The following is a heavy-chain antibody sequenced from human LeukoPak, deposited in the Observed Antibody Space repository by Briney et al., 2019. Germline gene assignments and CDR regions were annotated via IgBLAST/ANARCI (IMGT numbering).Heavy chain of an antibody. Sequence: GGSLRLSCAASGFTFSSYAMSWVRQAPGKGLEWVSAISGSGGSTYYADSVKGRFTISRDNSKNTLYLQMNSLRAEDTAVYYCAKPSGSSNYYYYGMDVWGQGTTVTVSS. V-gene: IGHV3-23*01. CDR2: ISGSGGST. J-gene: IGHJ6*02. D-gene: IGHD1-26*01. CDR3: AKPSGSSNYYYYGMDV. CDR1: GFTFSSYA.